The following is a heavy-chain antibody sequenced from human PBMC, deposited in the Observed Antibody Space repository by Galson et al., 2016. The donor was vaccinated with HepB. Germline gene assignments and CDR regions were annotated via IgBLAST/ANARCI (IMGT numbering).Heavy chain of an antibody. CDR3: ARVSYYDSSCYYFYYFDY. V-gene: IGHV3-13*01. Sequence: SLRLSCAASGFTFSSYDMHWVRQATGKGLESVSTIGTAGDTYYPGSVKGRFTISRENARNSLYLQMNSLRAGDTAVYYCARVSYYDSSCYYFYYFDYWGQGTLVTVSS. CDR1: GFTFSSYD. CDR2: IGTAGDT. J-gene: IGHJ4*02. D-gene: IGHD3-22*01.